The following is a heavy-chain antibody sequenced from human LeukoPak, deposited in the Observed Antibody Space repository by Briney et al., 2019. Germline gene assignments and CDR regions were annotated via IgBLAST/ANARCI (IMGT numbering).Heavy chain of an antibody. V-gene: IGHV3-49*04. J-gene: IGHJ1*01. D-gene: IGHD2-2*01. CDR2: IRSKAYGGTT. Sequence: GGSLRLSCTASGFTFGDSAMSWVRQAPGKGLEWVGFIRSKAYGGTTEYAASVKGRFTISRDDSKSIAYLQMNSLKTEDTAVYYCSSTDLTNWGQGTLVTVSS. CDR1: GFTFGDSA. CDR3: SSTDLTN.